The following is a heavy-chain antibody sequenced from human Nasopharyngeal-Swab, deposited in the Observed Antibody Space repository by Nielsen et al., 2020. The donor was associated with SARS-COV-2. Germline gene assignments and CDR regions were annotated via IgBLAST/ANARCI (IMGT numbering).Heavy chain of an antibody. J-gene: IGHJ6*02. CDR2: ISYDGSNK. CDR1: GFTFSSYG. D-gene: IGHD2-15*01. V-gene: IGHV3-30*18. Sequence: GESLKISCAASGFTFSSYGMHWVRQAPGKGLEWVAVISYDGSNKYYADSVKGRFTISRDNSKNTLYLQMNSLRAEDTAVYYCAKMGGGSKFDYYYYGMDVWGQGTTVTVSS. CDR3: AKMGGGSKFDYYYYGMDV.